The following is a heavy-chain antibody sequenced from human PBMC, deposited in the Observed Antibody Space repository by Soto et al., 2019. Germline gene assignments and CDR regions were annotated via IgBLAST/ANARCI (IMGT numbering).Heavy chain of an antibody. J-gene: IGHJ5*02. CDR2: IIPNNGGT. Sequence: QVQLEQSGAEVKKPGASVKVSCKASAYIFTDYYIHWVRQAPGQGLEWMGWIIPNNGGTKNAQKFQETVTITRDTSITTAYMDLSRLRFHDTAVYYCARGTFETSGNYFAGWFGPWGQGTLDTVSS. V-gene: IGHV1-2*02. CDR1: AYIFTDYY. D-gene: IGHD3-22*01. CDR3: ARGTFETSGNYFAGWFGP.